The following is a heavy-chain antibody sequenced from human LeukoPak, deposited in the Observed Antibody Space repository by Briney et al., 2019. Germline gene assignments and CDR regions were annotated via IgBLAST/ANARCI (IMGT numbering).Heavy chain of an antibody. J-gene: IGHJ4*02. CDR1: GYTFTGYY. D-gene: IGHD2-15*01. CDR3: ARARNYCSGGSCYYFDY. V-gene: IGHV1-2*06. Sequence: ASVKVSCKASGYTFTGYYMHWVRQAPGQGLEWMGRINPNSGGTNYAQKFQGRVTMTRDTSISTAYMELSRLRSDDTAVYYCARARNYCSGGSCYYFDYWGQGTLVTVSS. CDR2: INPNSGGT.